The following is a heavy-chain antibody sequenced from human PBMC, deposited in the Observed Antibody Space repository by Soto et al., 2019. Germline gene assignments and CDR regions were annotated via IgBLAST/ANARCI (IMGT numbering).Heavy chain of an antibody. D-gene: IGHD3-22*01. V-gene: IGHV4-39*01. J-gene: IGHJ3*02. CDR3: ARLFSYYYDSSGYYYRPPPNAFDI. CDR2: IYYSGST. CDR1: GGSISSSSYY. Sequence: SDTLSLTCTVSGGSISSSSYYWGWIRHPPGKGLEWFGSIYYSGSTYYNPSLKSRVTISVDTSKNQFSLKLSSVTAADTAVYYCARLFSYYYDSSGYYYRPPPNAFDIWGQGTMVT.